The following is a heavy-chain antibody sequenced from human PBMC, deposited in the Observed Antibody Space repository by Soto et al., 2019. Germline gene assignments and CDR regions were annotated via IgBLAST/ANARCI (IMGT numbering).Heavy chain of an antibody. D-gene: IGHD2-2*01. Sequence: LSLTCTVSGGSISRGGYYWSWISQHPGKGLEWIGYIYYSGSTYYSPSLKSRVTISVDTSKNQFSLKLSSVTAADTAVYYCARRGNSTQRVMEVWGHGTTVTVSS. V-gene: IGHV4-31*03. CDR2: IYYSGST. CDR1: GGSISRGGYY. J-gene: IGHJ6*02. CDR3: ARRGNSTQRVMEV.